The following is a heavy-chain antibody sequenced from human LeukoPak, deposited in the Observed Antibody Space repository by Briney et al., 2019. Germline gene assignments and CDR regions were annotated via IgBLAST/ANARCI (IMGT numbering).Heavy chain of an antibody. CDR1: GFTFSSYS. J-gene: IGHJ3*02. Sequence: SGGSLRLSCAASGFTFSSYSMNWVRQAPGKGLEWVSSISSSSSYIYYADSVKGRFTISRDNAKNSLYLQMNSLRAEDTAVYYCARDMGVVTGVGAFDIWGQGTMVTVSS. V-gene: IGHV3-21*01. CDR2: ISSSSSYI. D-gene: IGHD2-21*02. CDR3: ARDMGVVTGVGAFDI.